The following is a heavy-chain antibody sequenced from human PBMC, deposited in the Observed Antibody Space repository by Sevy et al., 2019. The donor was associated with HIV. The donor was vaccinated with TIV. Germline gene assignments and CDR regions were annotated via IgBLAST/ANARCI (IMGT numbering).Heavy chain of an antibody. CDR3: TTDSKKRGIFALLDY. D-gene: IGHD7-27*01. V-gene: IGHV3-15*01. CDR1: GFTFSNAW. CDR2: IKSKTDGGTT. Sequence: GGSLRLSCAASGFTFSNAWMSWVRQAPGKGLEWVGRIKSKTDGGTTDYAAPVKGRFTISRENSKNTLYLQMNSQKTEDTAIYYCTTDSKKRGIFALLDYWGQGTLVTVSS. J-gene: IGHJ4*02.